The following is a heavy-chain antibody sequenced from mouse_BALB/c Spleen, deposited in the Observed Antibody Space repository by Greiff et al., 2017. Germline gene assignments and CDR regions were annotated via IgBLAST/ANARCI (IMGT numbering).Heavy chain of an antibody. V-gene: IGHV1-9*01. J-gene: IGHJ4*01. CDR1: GYTFSSYW. D-gene: IGHD3-3*01. CDR2: ILPGSGST. Sequence: QVQLQQSGAELMKPGASVKISCKATGYTFSSYWIEWVKQRPGHGLEWIGEILPGSGSTNYNEKFKGKATFTADTSSNTAYMQLSSLTSEDSAVYYCARGTGLYYYAMDYWGQGTSVTVSS. CDR3: ARGTGLYYYAMDY.